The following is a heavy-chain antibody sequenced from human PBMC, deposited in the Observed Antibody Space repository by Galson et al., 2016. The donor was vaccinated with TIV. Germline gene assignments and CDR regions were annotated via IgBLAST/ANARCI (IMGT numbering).Heavy chain of an antibody. CDR3: RARGDSRAHDVFDF. V-gene: IGHV3-74*01. J-gene: IGHJ3*01. D-gene: IGHD3-3*01. CDR1: GFTFSKFW. Sequence: SLRLSCAASGFTFSKFWMHWVCQVPGKRLVWVSRIKTDGSRTDYVDAVQGRLTISRDNVKNMVYLQMDSLRVEDTAVYYCRARGDSRAHDVFDFWGRGTMVTVSS. CDR2: IKTDGSRT.